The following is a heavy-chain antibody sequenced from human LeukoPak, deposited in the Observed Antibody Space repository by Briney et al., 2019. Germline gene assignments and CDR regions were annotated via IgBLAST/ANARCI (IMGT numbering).Heavy chain of an antibody. V-gene: IGHV3-30*03. D-gene: IGHD2-2*01. CDR3: ARLGTPIVVPAAMVVDYYYYYGMDV. J-gene: IGHJ6*02. Sequence: PGRSLRLSCAASGFTFSNYGIHWVRQAPGKGLEWVAVISYDGNNKYYADSVKGRFTISRDNSKNTLFLQMNSLRAEDTAVYYCARLGTPIVVPAAMVVDYYYYYGMDVWGQGTTVTVSS. CDR2: ISYDGNNK. CDR1: GFTFSNYG.